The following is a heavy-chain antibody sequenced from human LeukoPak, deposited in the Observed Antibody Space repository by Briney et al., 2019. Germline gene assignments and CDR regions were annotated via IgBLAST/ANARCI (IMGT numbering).Heavy chain of an antibody. D-gene: IGHD3-22*01. CDR1: VYTFTIYG. Sequence: GASVTVSFKSSVYTFTIYGISWVRQAPGQGLEWMGWISAYNGNTNYAQKLQGRVTMTTDTSTSTAYMELRSLRSGDTAVYYCARGSPYYYDSSGLLYYFDYWGQGTLVTVSS. CDR3: ARGSPYYYDSSGLLYYFDY. CDR2: ISAYNGNT. V-gene: IGHV1-18*01. J-gene: IGHJ4*02.